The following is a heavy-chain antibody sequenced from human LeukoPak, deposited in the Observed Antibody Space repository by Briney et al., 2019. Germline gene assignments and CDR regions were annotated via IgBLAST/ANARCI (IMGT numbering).Heavy chain of an antibody. J-gene: IGHJ4*02. CDR3: ARDLGERRGDY. CDR1: GGTFSSYA. Sequence: GSSVKVSCEASGGTFSSYAISWVRQAPGQGLEWMGRIIPILGIANYAQKFQGRVTITADKSTSTAYMELSSLRSEDTAVYYCARDLGERRGDYWGQGTLVTVSS. D-gene: IGHD1-1*01. CDR2: IIPILGIA. V-gene: IGHV1-69*04.